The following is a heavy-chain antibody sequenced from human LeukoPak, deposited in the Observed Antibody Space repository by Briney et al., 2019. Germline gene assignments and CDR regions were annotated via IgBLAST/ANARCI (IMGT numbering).Heavy chain of an antibody. Sequence: ASVKVSCKASGGTFSSYAISWVRQAPGQGLEWMGGIIPIFGTANYAQKFQGRVTITADESTSTAYMELSSLRSEDTAVYYCARDSGYYDSSGYYVYFDYWGQGTLVTVSS. CDR2: IIPIFGTA. D-gene: IGHD3-22*01. CDR1: GGTFSSYA. J-gene: IGHJ4*02. CDR3: ARDSGYYDSSGYYVYFDY. V-gene: IGHV1-69*13.